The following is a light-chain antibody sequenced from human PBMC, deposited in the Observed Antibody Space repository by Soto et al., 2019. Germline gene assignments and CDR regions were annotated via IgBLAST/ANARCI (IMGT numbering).Light chain of an antibody. Sequence: QSALTQPASVSGSPGQSITISCTGTSSDIGAYNYVSWYQQHPGQTPKLMIYGVTNRPSGVSNRFSGAKSGSTAYLTISGLQAEDEADYYCSSYTTSSTLEFGGGTKLTVL. J-gene: IGLJ2*01. CDR1: SSDIGAYNY. CDR2: GVT. V-gene: IGLV2-14*01. CDR3: SSYTTSSTLE.